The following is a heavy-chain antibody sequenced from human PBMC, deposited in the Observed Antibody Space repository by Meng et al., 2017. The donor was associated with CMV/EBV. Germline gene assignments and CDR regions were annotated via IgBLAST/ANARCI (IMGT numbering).Heavy chain of an antibody. J-gene: IGHJ4*02. D-gene: IGHD4-23*01. V-gene: IGHV1-2*02. Sequence: CKASGDTFTGYYMHWGRQAPGQGLEWMGWINPNSGGTNYAQKFQGRVTMTRDTSISTAYMELSRLRSDDTAVYYCARARLTMVVTPYWGQGTLVTVSS. CDR3: ARARLTMVVTPY. CDR1: GDTFTGYY. CDR2: INPNSGGT.